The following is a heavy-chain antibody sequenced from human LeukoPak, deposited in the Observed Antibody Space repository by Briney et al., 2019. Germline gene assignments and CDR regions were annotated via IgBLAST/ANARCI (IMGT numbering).Heavy chain of an antibody. D-gene: IGHD6-13*01. J-gene: IGHJ4*02. CDR2: IYHSGSI. Sequence: SETLSLTCTVSGGSISSSHWWSWVRQPPGKGLEWIGEIYHSGSINYNPSLESRVTISIDKSKNQFSLKLSSVTAADTAVYYCASLYGSSWPPFDYWGQGTLVTVSS. CDR3: ASLYGSSWPPFDY. CDR1: GGSISSSHW. V-gene: IGHV4-4*02.